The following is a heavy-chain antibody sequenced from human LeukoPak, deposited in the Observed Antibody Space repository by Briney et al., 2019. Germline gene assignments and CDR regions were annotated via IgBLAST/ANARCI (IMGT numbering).Heavy chain of an antibody. CDR1: GFTFSDYA. CDR2: IRNKTNGGTA. Sequence: GGSLRLSCTTSGFTFSDYAMTWVRQAPGKGLEWVGFIRNKTNGGTADYAASVKGRFTISRDDSKTIAYLQMNSLKTEDKAVYYCTRAYSAGWLGINDYWGKGALVTVSS. J-gene: IGHJ4*02. D-gene: IGHD6-19*01. V-gene: IGHV3-49*04. CDR3: TRAYSAGWLGINDY.